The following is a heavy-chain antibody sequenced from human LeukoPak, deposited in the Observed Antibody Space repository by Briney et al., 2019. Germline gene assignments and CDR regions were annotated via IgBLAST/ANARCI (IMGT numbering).Heavy chain of an antibody. CDR1: GFTFSSYA. V-gene: IGHV3-30-3*01. Sequence: GGSLRLSCAASGFTFSSYAMHWVRQAPGKGLEWVAVISYDGSNKYYADSVKGRFTISRDNSKNTLYLQMNSLRAEDTAVYYCARDNYYDSSGYDYWGQGTLVTVSS. CDR2: ISYDGSNK. J-gene: IGHJ4*02. D-gene: IGHD3-22*01. CDR3: ARDNYYDSSGYDY.